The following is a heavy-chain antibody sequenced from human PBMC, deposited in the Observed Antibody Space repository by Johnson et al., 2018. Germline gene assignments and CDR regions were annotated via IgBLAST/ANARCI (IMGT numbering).Heavy chain of an antibody. CDR2: MNSDGSSA. CDR1: RFTLSSYW. J-gene: IGHJ3*02. Sequence: VQLQESGGDWVQPGGSLRLSCTASRFTLSSYWMHWVRQVPEKGLVWVSHMNSDGSSANYADSVKGRFTISRDNAKSTLYLQLNSLRDGGTALYYCAKDPAYSRVTDGAFDIWGQGTMVTVSS. D-gene: IGHD3-22*01. V-gene: IGHV3-74*01. CDR3: AKDPAYSRVTDGAFDI.